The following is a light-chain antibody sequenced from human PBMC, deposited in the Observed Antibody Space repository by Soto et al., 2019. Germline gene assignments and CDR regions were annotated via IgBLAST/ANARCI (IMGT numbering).Light chain of an antibody. CDR2: QAS. V-gene: IGKV1-5*03. CDR3: QQYNSYRT. Sequence: DIQMTQSTSTLSASVGDRLTITCRASQSVSTSLAWYQQKPGIAPKLLIYQASSLENGVPSRFSGSGSGTEFTLTISSLQPDDFATYYCQQYNSYRTFGQGTKV. J-gene: IGKJ1*01. CDR1: QSVSTS.